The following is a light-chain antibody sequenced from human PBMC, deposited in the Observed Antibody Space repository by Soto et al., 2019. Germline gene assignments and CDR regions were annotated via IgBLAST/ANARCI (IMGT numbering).Light chain of an antibody. CDR3: CSYAGTATV. CDR1: NSDVESYNL. CDR2: EGT. V-gene: IGLV2-23*03. Sequence: QSALTQPASVSGSPGQSITISCTGTNSDVESYNLVSWFRQHPGEAPKLIVYEGTKRPSGVSNRFSGSKSGNPASLTISGLQAEDEANYYCCSYAGTATVFGPVTKLTVL. J-gene: IGLJ1*01.